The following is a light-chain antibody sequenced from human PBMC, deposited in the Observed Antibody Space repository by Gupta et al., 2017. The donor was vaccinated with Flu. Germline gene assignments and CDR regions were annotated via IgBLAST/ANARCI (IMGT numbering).Light chain of an antibody. Sequence: DIVMTQSPLSLPVTPGEPASISCRSSQSLLHSNGYNYLDWYPQKPGQSPQLLIYLVSNRASGDPDRFSGGGEFKDFTLKSRRGEAEDGGAYYVMHSLPTFLFGHGTNVDIK. CDR1: QSLLHSNGYNY. CDR2: LVS. V-gene: IGKV2-28*01. CDR3: MHSLPTFL. J-gene: IGKJ3*01.